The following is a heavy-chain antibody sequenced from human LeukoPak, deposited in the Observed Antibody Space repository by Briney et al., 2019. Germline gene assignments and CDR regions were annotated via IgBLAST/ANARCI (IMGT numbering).Heavy chain of an antibody. J-gene: IGHJ4*02. CDR1: GYSFTNYW. Sequence: GESLKISCKGSGYSFTNYWIGWVRQMPGKGLEWTGIIYPGDSDTRYSPSFQGQVTISADKSISTAYLQWSSLKASDTAMYYCARPFLGELSSFDYWGQGTLVTVSS. D-gene: IGHD3-16*02. CDR3: ARPFLGELSSFDY. CDR2: IYPGDSDT. V-gene: IGHV5-51*01.